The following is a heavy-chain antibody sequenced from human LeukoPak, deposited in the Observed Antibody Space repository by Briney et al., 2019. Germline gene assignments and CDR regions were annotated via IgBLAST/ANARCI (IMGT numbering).Heavy chain of an antibody. D-gene: IGHD3-22*01. V-gene: IGHV3-23*01. Sequence: PGGSLRLSCAASGFTFSSYAMSWVRQAPGKGLEWVSAISGSGGSTYYADSVKGRFTISRDNSKNTLYLQMNSLRAEDTAVYYCAKWGTGSSGYPYLGYWGQGTLVTVSS. CDR2: ISGSGGST. CDR3: AKWGTGSSGYPYLGY. CDR1: GFTFSSYA. J-gene: IGHJ4*02.